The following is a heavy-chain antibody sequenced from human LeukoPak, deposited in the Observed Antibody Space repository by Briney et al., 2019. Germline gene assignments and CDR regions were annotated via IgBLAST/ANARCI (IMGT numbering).Heavy chain of an antibody. J-gene: IGHJ4*02. D-gene: IGHD5-12*01. CDR3: ARVSFLSGYSGYDF. V-gene: IGHV1-8*03. CDR2: MNPNSGNT. CDR1: GGTFTSYD. Sequence: ASVKVSCKASGGTFTSYDINWVRQATGQGLEWMGWMNPNSGNTGYAQKFQGRVTITRNTSISTAYMELSSLRSEDTAVYYCARVSFLSGYSGYDFWGQGTLVTVSS.